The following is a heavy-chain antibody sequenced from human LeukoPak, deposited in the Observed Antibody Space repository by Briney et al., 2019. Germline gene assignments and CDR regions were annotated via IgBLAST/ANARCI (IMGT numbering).Heavy chain of an antibody. V-gene: IGHV4-39*07. CDR3: ATGRSIRYFDY. CDR1: GGSISSSSYY. J-gene: IGHJ4*02. D-gene: IGHD3-9*01. CDR2: IYTSGST. Sequence: SETLSLTCTVSGGSISSSSYYWGWICQPPGKGLEWIGRIYTSGSTDYNPSLKSRVTMSVDTSKNQFSLKLSSVTAADTAVYYCATGRSIRYFDYWGQGTLLTVSS.